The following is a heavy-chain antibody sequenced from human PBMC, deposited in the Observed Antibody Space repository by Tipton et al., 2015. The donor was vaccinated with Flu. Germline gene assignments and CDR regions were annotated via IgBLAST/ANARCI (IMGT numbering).Heavy chain of an antibody. J-gene: IGHJ4*02. CDR3: ACRGSCYH. CDR2: IYYSGST. Sequence: TLSLTCTVSGYSISSGFYWGWIRQPPGKGLEWIGTIYYSGSTYCNPSLKSRVTMSVDTSKNQFSLKLSSVTAADTAVYYCACRGSCYHWGQGTLVTVSS. D-gene: IGHD1-26*01. CDR1: GYSISSGFY. V-gene: IGHV4-38-2*02.